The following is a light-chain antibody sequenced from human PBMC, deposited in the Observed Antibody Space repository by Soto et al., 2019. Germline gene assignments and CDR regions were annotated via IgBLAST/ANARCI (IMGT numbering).Light chain of an antibody. J-gene: IGKJ4*01. Sequence: EIVMTQSPATLSVSPGERAILSCRASHSVSTNLAWYKQKPGQAPRLLIYGTSTRATGIPVRFSGSGSRTEFTVTISSLQSEDSAVYYCQQYNEWPLTFGGGTKVEIK. CDR3: QQYNEWPLT. CDR2: GTS. V-gene: IGKV3-15*01. CDR1: HSVSTN.